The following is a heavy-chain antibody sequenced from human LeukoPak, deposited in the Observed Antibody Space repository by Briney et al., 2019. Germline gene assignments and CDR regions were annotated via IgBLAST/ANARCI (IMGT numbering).Heavy chain of an antibody. CDR1: GFTFSSYW. Sequence: PGGSLRLSCAASGFTFSSYWMNWVRQAPGKGLEWVANINQGGSDKYYVDSVKGRFTISRDNAKRSLYLQMNSLRAEGTAVYYCARDLFSYGANQDDFWGQGTLVTVSS. J-gene: IGHJ4*02. D-gene: IGHD5-18*01. CDR2: INQGGSDK. V-gene: IGHV3-7*01. CDR3: ARDLFSYGANQDDF.